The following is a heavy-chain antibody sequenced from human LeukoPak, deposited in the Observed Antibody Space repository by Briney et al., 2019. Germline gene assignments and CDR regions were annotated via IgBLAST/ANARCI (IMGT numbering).Heavy chain of an antibody. CDR1: GGSFSGYY. V-gene: IGHV4-34*01. CDR3: ARVAAMEPFDY. Sequence: SETLSLTCAVYGGSFSGYYWSWIRQPPGKGLEWIGEINHSGSTNYNPSLKSRVTISVDTSKNQSSLKLSSVTAADTAVYYCARVAAMEPFDYWGQGTLVTVSS. CDR2: INHSGST. J-gene: IGHJ4*02. D-gene: IGHD5-18*01.